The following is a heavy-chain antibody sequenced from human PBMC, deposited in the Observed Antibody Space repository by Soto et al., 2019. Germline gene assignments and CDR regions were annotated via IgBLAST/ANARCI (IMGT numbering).Heavy chain of an antibody. J-gene: IGHJ3*02. CDR3: ARGNAFDI. Sequence: QVLLQESGPGLVKPSETLSLTCTISGDSIGSYYYSWIRQPPGTGLEWIGYIYYTDSTNYNPSLKSRVTISGDVSKNQFSLRLTSVTAADTAVYFCARGNAFDIWGQGTLVTVSS. CDR1: GDSIGSYY. V-gene: IGHV4-59*01. CDR2: IYYTDST.